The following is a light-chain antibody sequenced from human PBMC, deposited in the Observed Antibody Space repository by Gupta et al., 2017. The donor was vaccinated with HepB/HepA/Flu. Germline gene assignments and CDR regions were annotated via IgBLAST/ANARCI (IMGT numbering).Light chain of an antibody. J-gene: IGLJ3*02. CDR3: AAWDDSMNGWV. V-gene: IGLV1-44*01. CDR1: SSNSGSNT. CDR2: SNN. Sequence: QSVLTHPPSASGTPGPRATISGSGSSSNSGSNTVNWYQQRTGTAPKLLIYSNNQRPSGVPDRFSGSKSGTSASLAISGLQAEEEADYYCAAWDDSMNGWVFGGGTKLTVL.